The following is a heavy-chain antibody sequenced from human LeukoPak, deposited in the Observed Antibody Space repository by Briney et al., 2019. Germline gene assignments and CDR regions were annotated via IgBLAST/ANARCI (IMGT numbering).Heavy chain of an antibody. V-gene: IGHV4-59*11. J-gene: IGHJ3*02. CDR1: TDSFSSHC. CDR3: ARDLVTVTKGFDI. D-gene: IGHD4-17*01. CDR2: ISYIGST. Sequence: SETLSLTCAVSTDSFSSHCWTWTRQPPGKGLEWIGYISYIGSTNYNPSLKSRVTISIDTSKNQFSLKLSSVTAADTAVYYCARDLVTVTKGFDIWGQGTMVSVSS.